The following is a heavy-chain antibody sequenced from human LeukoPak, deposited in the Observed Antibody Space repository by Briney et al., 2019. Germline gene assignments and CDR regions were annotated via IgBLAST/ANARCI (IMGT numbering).Heavy chain of an antibody. J-gene: IGHJ6*03. V-gene: IGHV4-59*01. D-gene: IGHD4-11*01. CDR3: ARDSPPNYSNYRGSSYYYMDV. CDR2: IYYSGST. Sequence: SSETLSLTCTVSGGSISSYYWSWIRQPPGKGLEWIGYIYYSGSTNYNPSLKSRDTISLDTSKNQFSLKLSSVTAADTAVYYCARDSPPNYSNYRGSSYYYMDVWGKGTTVTVSS. CDR1: GGSISSYY.